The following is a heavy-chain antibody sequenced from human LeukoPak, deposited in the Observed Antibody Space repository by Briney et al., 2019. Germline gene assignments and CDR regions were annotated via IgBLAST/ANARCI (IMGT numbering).Heavy chain of an antibody. V-gene: IGHV3-48*01. J-gene: IGHJ6*03. CDR1: GFSFSSYT. CDR3: AGFAAGGSYYYYMDV. D-gene: IGHD3-10*01. Sequence: GGSLRLSCVASGFSFSSYTMHWVRQAPGKGLEWVSHISSGSDTIYYTDSVKGRFTISRDNAKNSVYLQMNSPRADDTAVYYCAGFAAGGSYYYYMDVWGKGTTVTVSS. CDR2: ISSGSDTI.